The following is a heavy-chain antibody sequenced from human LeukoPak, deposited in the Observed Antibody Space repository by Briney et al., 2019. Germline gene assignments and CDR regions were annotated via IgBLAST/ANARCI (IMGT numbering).Heavy chain of an antibody. V-gene: IGHV4-34*01. CDR1: GGSFSGHY. Sequence: PSETLSLTCAVYGGSFSGHYGSWIRQAPGKGLEWIGEINPSGSANHNPSLKSRVTISVDTSKNQLSLRLSSVTAADTAVYYCASGYSAGSYYEYWGQGTLVTVSS. D-gene: IGHD3-10*01. J-gene: IGHJ4*02. CDR2: INPSGSA. CDR3: ASGYSAGSYYEY.